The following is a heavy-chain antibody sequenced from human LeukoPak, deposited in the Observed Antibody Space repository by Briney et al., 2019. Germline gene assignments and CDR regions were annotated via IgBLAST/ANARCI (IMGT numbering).Heavy chain of an antibody. Sequence: ASVKVSCKASGYTFTRHYMNWVRQAPGQGLEWMGKINPSSVGTGYAQKFQGRVTMTRDTSTSTVYMELTSLRSEDTAVYYCARDGLYCTNGVCSSDIWGQGTLVTVSS. CDR2: INPSSVGT. CDR3: ARDGLYCTNGVCSSDI. D-gene: IGHD2-8*01. CDR1: GYTFTRHY. J-gene: IGHJ3*02. V-gene: IGHV1-46*01.